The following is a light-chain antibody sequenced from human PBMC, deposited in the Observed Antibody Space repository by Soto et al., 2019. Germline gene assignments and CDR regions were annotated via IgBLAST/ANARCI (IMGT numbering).Light chain of an antibody. CDR3: QHYGTSAL. J-gene: IGKJ3*01. V-gene: IGKV3-20*01. CDR2: AS. Sequence: EIVLTQSPGTLSLSPGERATLSCMASQSVSDMYLAWYQQKPGQAPRLLIYASNSATGIPDRFSGSGSGTDFTLTISRLEPEDFAVYDCQHYGTSALFGPGTKVEIK. CDR1: QSVSDMY.